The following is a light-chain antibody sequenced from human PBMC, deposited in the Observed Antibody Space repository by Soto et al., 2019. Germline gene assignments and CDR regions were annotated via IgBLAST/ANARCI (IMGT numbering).Light chain of an antibody. CDR2: DVN. Sequence: QSALTQPASVSGSPGQSITISCTGTSSDVDGYNYVSWYQYHPGKAPKLMIYDVNNRPSGVSNRFSGSKSGNTASLTISGLQAEDEADYYCSSFTISRNTVIFGGWTKLTVL. J-gene: IGLJ2*01. V-gene: IGLV2-14*01. CDR1: SSDVDGYNY. CDR3: SSFTISRNTVI.